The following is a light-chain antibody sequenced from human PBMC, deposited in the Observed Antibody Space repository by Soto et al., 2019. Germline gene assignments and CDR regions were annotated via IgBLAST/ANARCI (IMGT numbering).Light chain of an antibody. V-gene: IGKV1-5*03. CDR2: KAS. CDR1: QSISSW. Sequence: DIQMTQSPSTLSACVGDRVTITCRASQSISSWLAWYQQKPGKAPNLLIYKASSLESGVPSRFSGSGSGTEFTLTISSLQPDDFATYYCQQYNNYPWTFGQGTKVEIK. CDR3: QQYNNYPWT. J-gene: IGKJ1*01.